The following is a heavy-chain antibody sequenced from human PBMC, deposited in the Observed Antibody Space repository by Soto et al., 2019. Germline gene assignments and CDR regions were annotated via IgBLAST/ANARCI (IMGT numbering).Heavy chain of an antibody. J-gene: IGHJ5*02. CDR3: ARGIAGGQLDP. CDR1: GYTFTTYT. D-gene: IGHD6-13*01. CDR2: INPVNGNT. V-gene: IGHV1-3*01. Sequence: QVQLVQSGAEVKKPGASVMLSCKASGYTFTTYTMNWVRQAPGQRLEWMGWINPVNGNTKSSQKFQDRVIITGDTSASTAYMKLRSLRSEDTAVYYCARGIAGGQLDPWGQGTLVIVSS.